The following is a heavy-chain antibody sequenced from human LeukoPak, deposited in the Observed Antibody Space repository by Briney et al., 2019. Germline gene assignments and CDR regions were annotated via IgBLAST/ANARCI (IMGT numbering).Heavy chain of an antibody. CDR1: GGSISSYY. V-gene: IGHV4-59*01. CDR3: ARVKVVNWFDP. Sequence: SETLSLTCTVSGGSISSYYWSWIRQPPGKGLEWIGYIYYSGSTNYNPSLKSRVTISVDTSKNQFSLKLSSVTAADTAVYYCARVKVVNWFDPWGQGTLVTVSS. D-gene: IGHD2-15*01. CDR2: IYYSGST. J-gene: IGHJ5*02.